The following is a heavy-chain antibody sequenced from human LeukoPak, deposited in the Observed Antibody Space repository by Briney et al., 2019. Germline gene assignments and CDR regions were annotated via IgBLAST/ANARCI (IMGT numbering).Heavy chain of an antibody. CDR1: GFTFSSYA. Sequence: PGGSLRLSCAASGFTFSSYAMSWVRQAPGKGLEWVSAISGSGGSTYYADSVKGRFTISRDNSKNTLYLQMNSLRSEDTAVYFCVRDYYGSGTYQGNYYYGMDVWGHGTTVTVS. CDR2: ISGSGGST. CDR3: VRDYYGSGTYQGNYYYGMDV. J-gene: IGHJ6*02. D-gene: IGHD3-10*01. V-gene: IGHV3-23*01.